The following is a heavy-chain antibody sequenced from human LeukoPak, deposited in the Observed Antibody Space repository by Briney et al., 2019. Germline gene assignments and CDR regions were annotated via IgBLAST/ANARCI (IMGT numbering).Heavy chain of an antibody. CDR3: ARLSYYDSSGYYYTDAFDI. J-gene: IGHJ3*02. V-gene: IGHV4-30-2*02. CDR1: GGSISSGGYS. Sequence: SQTLSLTCAVSGGSISSGGYSWSWIRQPPGKGLEWIGYIYHSGSTYYNPSLKSRVTISVDRSKNQFSLKLSSVTAADTAVYYCARLSYYDSSGYYYTDAFDIWGQGTMVTVSS. D-gene: IGHD3-22*01. CDR2: IYHSGST.